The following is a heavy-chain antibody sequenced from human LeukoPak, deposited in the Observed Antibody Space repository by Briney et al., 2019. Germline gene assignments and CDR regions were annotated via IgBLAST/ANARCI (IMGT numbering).Heavy chain of an antibody. D-gene: IGHD5-18*01. J-gene: IGHJ4*02. V-gene: IGHV4-34*01. CDR3: ARRLGYSYGVASFLRIGWIDY. CDR2: INHSGST. CDR1: GGSFSGYY. Sequence: SETLSLTCAVYGGSFSGYYWSWIRQPPGKGLEWIGEINHSGSTNYNPSPKSRVTISVDTSKNQFSPKLSSVTAADTAVYYCARRLGYSYGVASFLRIGWIDYWGQGTLVTVSS.